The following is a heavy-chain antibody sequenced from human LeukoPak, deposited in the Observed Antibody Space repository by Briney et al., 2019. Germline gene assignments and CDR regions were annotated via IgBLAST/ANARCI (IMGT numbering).Heavy chain of an antibody. CDR1: GFIFSSYS. CDR3: ARAGGDRPPH. CDR2: ISTSSSYI. J-gene: IGHJ4*02. V-gene: IGHV3-21*01. Sequence: GGSLRLSCAASGFIFSSYSMSWVRQAPGKGLEWVSSISTSSSYIYYADSVKGRFTISRDNAKNSLYLQMNSLRAEDTAVYYCARAGGDRPPHWGQGTLVTVSS. D-gene: IGHD4-17*01.